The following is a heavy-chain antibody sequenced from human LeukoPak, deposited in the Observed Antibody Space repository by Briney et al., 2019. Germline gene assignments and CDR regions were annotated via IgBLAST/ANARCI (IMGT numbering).Heavy chain of an antibody. D-gene: IGHD6-19*01. CDR2: IYYSGST. J-gene: IGHJ4*02. CDR3: ARTTYSSGWYHLDY. Sequence: SETLSLTCTVSGGSISSGDYYWSWIRQPPGKGLEWIGYIYYSGSTNYNPSLKSRVTISVDTSKNQFSLKLSSVTAADTAVYYCARTTYSSGWYHLDYWGQGTLVTVSS. CDR1: GGSISSGDYY. V-gene: IGHV4-61*08.